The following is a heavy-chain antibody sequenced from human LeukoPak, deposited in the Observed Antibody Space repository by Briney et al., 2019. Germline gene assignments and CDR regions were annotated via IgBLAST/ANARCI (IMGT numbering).Heavy chain of an antibody. Sequence: ASVKVSCKAAGYTVTSYYIHWVRQAPGQGLEWMGGINPSGGGTSYAQKFQGRVTMTRDTSTSAVYMDLRSLRSEDTAVYSCATDMLAVPSHWFDPWGQGTLVTVSS. CDR2: INPSGGGT. D-gene: IGHD2-8*01. V-gene: IGHV1-46*01. CDR3: ATDMLAVPSHWFDP. J-gene: IGHJ5*02. CDR1: GYTVTSYY.